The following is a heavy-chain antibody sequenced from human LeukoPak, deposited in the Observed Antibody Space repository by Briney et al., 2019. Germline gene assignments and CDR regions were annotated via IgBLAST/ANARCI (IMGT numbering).Heavy chain of an antibody. D-gene: IGHD3-3*01. CDR2: IKQDGSEK. CDR1: GFTFSSYW. Sequence: GGSLRLSCAASGFTFSSYWMSWVRQAPGKGLEWVANIKQDGSEKYYVDSVKGRFTISRDNPKNTLYLQMNSLRAEDTAVYYCARDMYYDFWSGYVIDYWGQGTLVTASS. CDR3: ARDMYYDFWSGYVIDY. V-gene: IGHV3-7*01. J-gene: IGHJ4*02.